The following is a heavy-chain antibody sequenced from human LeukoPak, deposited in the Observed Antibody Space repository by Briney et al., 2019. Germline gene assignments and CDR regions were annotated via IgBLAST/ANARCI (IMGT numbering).Heavy chain of an antibody. CDR2: IIPIFGTA. V-gene: IGHV1-69*01. J-gene: IGHJ6*02. CDR1: GGTFSSYA. Sequence: GSSVKVSCKASGGTFSSYAISWVRQAPGQGLEWMGGIIPIFGTANYAQKFQGRVTITADESTSTAYMELSSLRSEDTAVYYCASSRGGSVLLWFGELLESRYYYYGMDVWGQGTTVTVSS. D-gene: IGHD3-10*01. CDR3: ASSRGGSVLLWFGELLESRYYYYGMDV.